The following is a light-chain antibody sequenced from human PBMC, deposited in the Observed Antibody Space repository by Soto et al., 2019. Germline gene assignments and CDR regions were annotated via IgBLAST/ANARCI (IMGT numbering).Light chain of an antibody. CDR1: QSVSSSY. CDR2: GAS. CDR3: QQYGSSPII. Sequence: EIVLTQSPGTLSLSPGERATLSCRASQSVSSSYLAWYQQKPGQAPRLLIYGASSRATGIPDRFSGSGSGTDFTLTISRLEPEDFAVYYCQQYGSSPIIFGPGTRLEIK. J-gene: IGKJ5*01. V-gene: IGKV3-20*01.